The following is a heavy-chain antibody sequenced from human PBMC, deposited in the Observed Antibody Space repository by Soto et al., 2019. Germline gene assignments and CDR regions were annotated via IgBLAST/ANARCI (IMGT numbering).Heavy chain of an antibody. V-gene: IGHV1-69*06. CDR2: IIPIFGTA. Sequence: SVKVSCKASGGTFSSYAISWVRQAPGQGLEWMGGIIPIFGTANYAQKFQGRVTITADTSISTAYMDLISLSSDDTAVYYCARGRSLKWNWFDPWGQGTLVTVSS. J-gene: IGHJ5*02. D-gene: IGHD2-15*01. CDR1: GGTFSSYA. CDR3: ARGRSLKWNWFDP.